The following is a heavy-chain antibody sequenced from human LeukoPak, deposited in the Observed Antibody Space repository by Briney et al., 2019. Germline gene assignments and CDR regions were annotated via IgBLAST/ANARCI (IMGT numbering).Heavy chain of an antibody. CDR3: ARAGYYYDSSGYWKA. D-gene: IGHD3-22*01. CDR2: INPNSGGT. V-gene: IGHV1-2*02. CDR1: GYTFTGYY. J-gene: IGHJ5*02. Sequence: ASVEVSCKASGYTFTGYYMHWARQAPGQGLEWMGWINPNSGGTNYAQKFQGRVTMTRDTSISTAYMELSRLRSDDTAVYYCARAGYYYDSSGYWKAWGQGTLVTVSS.